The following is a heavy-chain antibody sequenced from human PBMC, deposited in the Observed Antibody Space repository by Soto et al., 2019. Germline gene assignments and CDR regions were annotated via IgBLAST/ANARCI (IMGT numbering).Heavy chain of an antibody. V-gene: IGHV4-39*01. CDR1: GGSISSSSYY. J-gene: IGHJ4*02. D-gene: IGHD3-22*01. CDR3: ASQSYYYDSSGYLWGPGFDY. CDR2: IYYSGST. Sequence: SETLSLTCTVSGGSISSSSYYWGWIRQPPGKGLEWIGSIYYSGSTYYNPSLKSRVTISVDTSKNQFSLKLSSVTAADTAVYYCASQSYYYDSSGYLWGPGFDYWGQGTLVTVSS.